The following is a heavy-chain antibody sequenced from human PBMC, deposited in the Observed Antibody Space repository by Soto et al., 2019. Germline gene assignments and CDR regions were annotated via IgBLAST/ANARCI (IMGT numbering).Heavy chain of an antibody. CDR3: ARAHYGDYGYGMDV. D-gene: IGHD4-17*01. CDR2: IYHGGYT. V-gene: IGHV4-30-2*01. Sequence: SETLSLTCTVSGDSISSGAYYWSWIRQHPGKGLEWIGYIYHGGYTYYNPSLKSRVTISVDRSKNQFSLKLSSVTAADTAVYYCARAHYGDYGYGMDVWGQGTTVTVSS. J-gene: IGHJ6*02. CDR1: GDSISSGAYY.